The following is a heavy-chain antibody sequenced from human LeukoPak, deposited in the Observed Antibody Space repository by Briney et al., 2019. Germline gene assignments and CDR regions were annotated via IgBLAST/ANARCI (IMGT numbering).Heavy chain of an antibody. CDR1: GYTFTSYG. V-gene: IGHV1-18*01. CDR2: ISAYNGIT. J-gene: IGHJ4*02. Sequence: ASAKVSCKASGYTFTSYGISWVRQAPGQGLEWMGWISAYNGITNYAQKLQGRVTMTTDTSTSTAYMELRSLRSDDTAVYYCARDTYYSDSSGYFDYWGQGTLVTVSS. CDR3: ARDTYYSDSSGYFDY. D-gene: IGHD3-22*01.